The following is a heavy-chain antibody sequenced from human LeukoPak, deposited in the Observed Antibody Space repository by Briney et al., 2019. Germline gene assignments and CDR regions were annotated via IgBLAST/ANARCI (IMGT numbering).Heavy chain of an antibody. CDR2: INPNSGDT. D-gene: IGHD3-10*01. V-gene: IGHV1-2*02. CDR1: GYTFAAYY. Sequence: ASVKVSCKASGYTFAAYYMYWVRQAPGQGLEWMGWINPNSGDTYQGRVTMTRDTSISTAYMELSRLRSDDTAFYYCARPTLQTLGAWGQGTLVTVSS. CDR3: ARPTLQTLGA. J-gene: IGHJ5*02.